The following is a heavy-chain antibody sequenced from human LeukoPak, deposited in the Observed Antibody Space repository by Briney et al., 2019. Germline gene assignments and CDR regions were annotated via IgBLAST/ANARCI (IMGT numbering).Heavy chain of an antibody. CDR1: GFTFSSYS. D-gene: IGHD3-10*01. CDR2: IKQDGSEK. V-gene: IGHV3-7*01. CDR3: ARVSVRGVLPPYFDY. J-gene: IGHJ4*02. Sequence: GGSLRLSCAASGFTFSSYSMNWVRQAPGKGLEWVANIKQDGSEKYYVDSVKGRFTISRDNAKNSLYLQMNSLRAEDTAVYYCARVSVRGVLPPYFDYWGQGTLVTVSS.